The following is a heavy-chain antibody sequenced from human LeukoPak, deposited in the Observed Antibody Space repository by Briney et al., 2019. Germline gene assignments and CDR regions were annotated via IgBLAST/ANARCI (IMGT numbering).Heavy chain of an antibody. CDR3: ARDKNHGDSYFAY. Sequence: GGSLRLSCAASGFTFSTYWMSWVRQAPGKGLEWVANIKHDGNEKYYVDSVKGRFTISRDNAKNSLYLQMNSLRAEDMAVYYCARDKNHGDSYFAYWGQGILVTVSS. D-gene: IGHD4-17*01. CDR2: IKHDGNEK. J-gene: IGHJ4*02. V-gene: IGHV3-7*01. CDR1: GFTFSTYW.